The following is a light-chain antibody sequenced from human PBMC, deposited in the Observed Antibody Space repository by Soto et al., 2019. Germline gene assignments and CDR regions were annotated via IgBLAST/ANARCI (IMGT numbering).Light chain of an antibody. CDR1: QSISNW. J-gene: IGKJ4*01. Sequence: DIQMTQSPSTLSASVGDRVTITCRASQSISNWLAWYQQKPGKAPKLLIYRASSLESGVPSRFSGSRSGTEFTLTISSLQPDDFATYYCQQYNSYSSRLTFGGGTKVETK. V-gene: IGKV1-5*03. CDR2: RAS. CDR3: QQYNSYSSRLT.